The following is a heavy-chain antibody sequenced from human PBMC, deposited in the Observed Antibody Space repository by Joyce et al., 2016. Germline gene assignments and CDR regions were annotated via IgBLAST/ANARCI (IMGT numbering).Heavy chain of an antibody. CDR1: GFTFSSYS. CDR3: ARSSYTNGIFDY. J-gene: IGHJ4*02. V-gene: IGHV3-21*01. D-gene: IGHD2-8*01. CDR2: LSSSSSYI. Sequence: EVQLVESGGGLVKPGGSLRISCAASGFTFSSYSMCWVRQGPGKGVEWVSALSSSSSYIKYTDSVKGRFTISRDNAKNSLYLQMNSLGVEDTAVYYCARSSYTNGIFDYWGQGTLVTVSS.